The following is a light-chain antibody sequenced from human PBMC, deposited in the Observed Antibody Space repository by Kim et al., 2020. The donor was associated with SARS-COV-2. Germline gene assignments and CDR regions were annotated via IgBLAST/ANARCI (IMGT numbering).Light chain of an antibody. CDR3: QQYNNWPPLT. V-gene: IGKV3D-15*01. J-gene: IGKJ4*01. Sequence: SPGKSTTLPCRASQSISSNLAWYQQKPGQAPRLLIYGASTRATGIPARFSGSGSGTEFTLTISSLQSEDFAVYYCQQYNNWPPLTFGGGTKVDIK. CDR1: QSISSN. CDR2: GAS.